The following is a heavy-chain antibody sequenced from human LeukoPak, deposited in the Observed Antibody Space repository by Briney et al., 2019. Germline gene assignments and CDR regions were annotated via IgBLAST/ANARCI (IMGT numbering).Heavy chain of an antibody. CDR3: ARALTTAKWGYYYYYMDV. Sequence: SETLSLTCTVSGGSISGSYWSWIRQPAGKGLEWIGRIYTSGSTNYNPSLKSRVTISVDKSKNQFSLKLSSVTAADTAVYYCARALTTAKWGYYYYYMDVWGKGTTVTVSS. D-gene: IGHD4-17*01. J-gene: IGHJ6*03. V-gene: IGHV4-4*07. CDR1: GGSISGSY. CDR2: IYTSGST.